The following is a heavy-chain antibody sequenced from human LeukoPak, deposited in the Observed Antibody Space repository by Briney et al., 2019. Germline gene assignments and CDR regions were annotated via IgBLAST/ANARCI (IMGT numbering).Heavy chain of an antibody. J-gene: IGHJ6*03. Sequence: ASVKVSCKASGYIFTSYGLSWVRQAPGQGLEWMGWISAYNGNTNYAQKLQGRVTMTTDTSTSTAYMELRSLRSDDTAVYYCARVHSLYDFWSGYPGYYYYMDVWGKGTTVTVSS. CDR1: GYIFTSYG. D-gene: IGHD3-3*01. CDR2: ISAYNGNT. V-gene: IGHV1-18*01. CDR3: ARVHSLYDFWSGYPGYYYYMDV.